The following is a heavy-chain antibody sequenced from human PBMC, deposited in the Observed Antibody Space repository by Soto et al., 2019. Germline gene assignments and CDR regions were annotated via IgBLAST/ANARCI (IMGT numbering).Heavy chain of an antibody. J-gene: IGHJ4*02. V-gene: IGHV4-34*01. Sequence: SETLSLTCAVYGGSFSGYYWSWIRQPPGKGPEWIGEINHSGSTNYNPSLKSRVTISVDTSKNQLSLKLSSVTAADTAVYYCARGRRSYCSGGSCHRNDYWGQGTLVTVSS. D-gene: IGHD2-15*01. CDR1: GGSFSGYY. CDR3: ARGRRSYCSGGSCHRNDY. CDR2: INHSGST.